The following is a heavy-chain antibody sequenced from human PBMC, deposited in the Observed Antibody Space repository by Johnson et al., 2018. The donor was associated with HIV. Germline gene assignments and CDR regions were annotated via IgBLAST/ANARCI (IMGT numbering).Heavy chain of an antibody. CDR1: GFTFDDYA. J-gene: IGHJ3*01. V-gene: IGHV3-9*01. Sequence: QLVESGGGLVQPGRSLRLSCAASGFTFDDYAMHWVRQAPGKGLEWVSGISWNSGSIGYADSVKGRFTISRDNAKNSVYLQMNSLRAEDTALYYCASSRANDYGIPDAFPVWGQGTMVTVSS. CDR3: ASSRANDYGIPDAFPV. CDR2: ISWNSGSI. D-gene: IGHD4-17*01.